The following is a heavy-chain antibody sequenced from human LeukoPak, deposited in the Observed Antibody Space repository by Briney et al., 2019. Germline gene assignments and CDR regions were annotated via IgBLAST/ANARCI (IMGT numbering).Heavy chain of an antibody. Sequence: PGGSLRLSCSASGFTFSNYAMSWVRQAPGKGLEWVSTISGTGGSAKYAGSVKGRFTFSRDNSKDTLYLQMNGLRAEDTAVYYCAKDQGGRYYDILAGYYPENFFDYWGQGTLVTVSS. J-gene: IGHJ4*02. D-gene: IGHD3-9*01. CDR2: ISGTGGSA. CDR1: GFTFSNYA. CDR3: AKDQGGRYYDILAGYYPENFFDY. V-gene: IGHV3-23*01.